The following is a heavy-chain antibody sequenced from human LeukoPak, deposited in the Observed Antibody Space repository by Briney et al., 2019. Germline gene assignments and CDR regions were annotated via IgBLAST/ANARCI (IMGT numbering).Heavy chain of an antibody. CDR2: IYYSGST. Sequence: PSETLSLTCTVSGGSISSGDYYWSWIRQPPGKGLEWIGYIYYSGSTYYNPSFKSRVTISVDTSKNQFSLKLSSVTAADTAVYYCARVVGIDYGMDVWGQGTTVTVSS. D-gene: IGHD2-15*01. CDR1: GGSISSGDYY. J-gene: IGHJ6*02. CDR3: ARVVGIDYGMDV. V-gene: IGHV4-30-4*01.